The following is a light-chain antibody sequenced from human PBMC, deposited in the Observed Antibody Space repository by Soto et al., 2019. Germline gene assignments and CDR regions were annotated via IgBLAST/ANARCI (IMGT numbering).Light chain of an antibody. V-gene: IGKV1-17*01. CDR1: QGIRND. CDR3: LQHSTYPLT. CDR2: AAS. J-gene: IGKJ1*01. Sequence: DIQMTQFPSSLSASVGDRVTITCRASQGIRNDLGWYQQKPGKAPKRLIYAASSLQSGLPSRFSGSGSGTEFNRAISRLQPEDSATFYCLQHSTYPLTFGQGTKVEIK.